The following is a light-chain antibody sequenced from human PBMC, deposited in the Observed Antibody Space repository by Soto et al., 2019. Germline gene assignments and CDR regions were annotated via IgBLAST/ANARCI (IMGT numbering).Light chain of an antibody. CDR1: QSIRSW. J-gene: IGKJ1*01. CDR3: QQNDSFTNT. CDR2: DAS. Sequence: DIQMTQSPSTLSASVGDRVTITCRASQSIRSWLAWYQQKPGKAPQLLIYDASNLESGVPSRFSGSGSGTEVNVTNSHPHPDDIATSYRQQNDSFTNTFGRGTKVEVK. V-gene: IGKV1-5*01.